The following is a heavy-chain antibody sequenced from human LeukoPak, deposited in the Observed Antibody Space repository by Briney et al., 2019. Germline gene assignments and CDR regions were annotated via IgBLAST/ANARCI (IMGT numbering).Heavy chain of an antibody. D-gene: IGHD3-9*01. V-gene: IGHV4-34*01. CDR1: GGSFSGYY. Sequence: SETLSLTCAAYGGSFSGYYWSWIRQPPGKGLEWIGEINHSGSTNYNPSLKSRVTISVDTSKNQFSLKLSSVTAADTAVYYCARVLSPWGQGTLVTVSS. CDR3: ARVLSP. CDR2: INHSGST. J-gene: IGHJ5*02.